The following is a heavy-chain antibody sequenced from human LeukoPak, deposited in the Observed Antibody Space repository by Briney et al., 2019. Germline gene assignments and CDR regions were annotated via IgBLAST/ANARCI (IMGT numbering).Heavy chain of an antibody. Sequence: ASVKVSCKASGYTFTSYYMHWVRQAPGQGLEWMGIINPSGGTTIYAQNFQGRVTMTRDTSTSTVYMELSSLRSEDTAVYYCARAEGSGWAWYFALWGRGTLVTVSS. CDR2: INPSGGTT. J-gene: IGHJ2*01. D-gene: IGHD6-19*01. CDR3: ARAEGSGWAWYFAL. CDR1: GYTFTSYY. V-gene: IGHV1-46*01.